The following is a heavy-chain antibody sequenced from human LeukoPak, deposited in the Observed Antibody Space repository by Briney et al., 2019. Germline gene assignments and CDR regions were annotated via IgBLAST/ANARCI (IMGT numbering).Heavy chain of an antibody. J-gene: IGHJ4*02. D-gene: IGHD6-19*01. Sequence: ASVKVSCKASGYTFAGYYMHWVRQAPGQGLEWMGWINTNTGNPTYAQGFTGRFVFSLDTSVSTAYLQISSLKAEDTAVYYCARAGSGWVERFDYWGQGTLVTVSS. CDR3: ARAGSGWVERFDY. CDR2: INTNTGNP. V-gene: IGHV7-4-1*02. CDR1: GYTFAGYY.